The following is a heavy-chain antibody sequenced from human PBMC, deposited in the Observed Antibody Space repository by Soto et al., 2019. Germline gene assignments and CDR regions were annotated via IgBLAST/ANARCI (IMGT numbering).Heavy chain of an antibody. CDR3: ARESPRIAARCMDV. CDR2: IIPIFGTA. CDR1: GGTFSSYA. Sequence: QVQLVQSGAEVKKPGSSVKVSCKASGGTFSSYAISWVRQAPGQGLEWMGGIIPIFGTANYAQKFQGRVTITADESTSTAYMERSSLRSEDTAVYSCARESPRIAARCMDVWGQGTTVTVSS. V-gene: IGHV1-69*12. J-gene: IGHJ6*02. D-gene: IGHD6-6*01.